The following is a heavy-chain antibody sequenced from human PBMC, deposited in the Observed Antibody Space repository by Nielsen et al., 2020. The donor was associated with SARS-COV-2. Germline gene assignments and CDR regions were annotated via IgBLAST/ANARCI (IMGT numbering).Heavy chain of an antibody. CDR3: ARTGIAVAGIDFDY. Sequence: ASVKVSCKASGYTFTSYGISWVRQAPGQGLEWMGRISAYNGNTNYAQKFQGRVTMTRDTSISTAYMELSRLRSDDTAVYYCARTGIAVAGIDFDYWGQGTLVTVSS. CDR1: GYTFTSYG. J-gene: IGHJ4*02. V-gene: IGHV1-18*01. CDR2: ISAYNGNT. D-gene: IGHD6-19*01.